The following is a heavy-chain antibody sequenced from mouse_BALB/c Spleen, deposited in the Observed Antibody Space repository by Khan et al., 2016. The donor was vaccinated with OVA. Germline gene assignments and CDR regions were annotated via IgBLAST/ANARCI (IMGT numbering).Heavy chain of an antibody. CDR1: GFTFSTYG. CDR2: ISSGGSYT. V-gene: IGHV5-6*01. Sequence: EVQLVESGGDLVKPEGSLKLSCAASGFTFSTYGMSWVRQTPDKRLEWVATISSGGSYTYYPDSVQGRFTISRDNAKNTLYLQMSRLKSEDTAMFSCARLAYYYDSEGFAYWGQGTLVTVSA. CDR3: ARLAYYYDSEGFAY. J-gene: IGHJ3*01. D-gene: IGHD1-1*01.